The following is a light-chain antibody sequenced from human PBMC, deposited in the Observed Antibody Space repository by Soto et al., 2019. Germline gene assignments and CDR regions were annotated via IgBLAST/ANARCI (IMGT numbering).Light chain of an antibody. V-gene: IGKV1-39*01. Sequence: DIQMTQSPSSLSASVGDRVTITCRASQSISSYLNWYQQKPGKAPKLLIYAASSLQSGVPSRFSGSGSGTDFTLTISSLQPEDFATYSCQQSYSTPYTFGQGPSWRSN. CDR3: QQSYSTPYT. J-gene: IGKJ2*01. CDR2: AAS. CDR1: QSISSY.